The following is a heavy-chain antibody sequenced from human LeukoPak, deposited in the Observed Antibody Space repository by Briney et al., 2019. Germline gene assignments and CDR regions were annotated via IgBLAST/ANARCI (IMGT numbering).Heavy chain of an antibody. CDR2: FDPEDGEA. Sequence: ASVKVSCKVSGYTLTELSMHWVRQAPGKGPEWMGGFDPEDGEAIYAQKFQGRLIVTEDTSTDTAYMELSSLRSEDTAVYYCARNDRYYDSSGYQDYWGQGTLVTVSS. V-gene: IGHV1-24*01. J-gene: IGHJ4*02. CDR1: GYTLTELS. CDR3: ARNDRYYDSSGYQDY. D-gene: IGHD3-22*01.